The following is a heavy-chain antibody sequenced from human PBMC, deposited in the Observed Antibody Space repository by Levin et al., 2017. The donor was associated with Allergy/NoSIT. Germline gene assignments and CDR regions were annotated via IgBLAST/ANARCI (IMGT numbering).Heavy chain of an antibody. D-gene: IGHD3-10*01. CDR1: GYSFTGYY. CDR3: ARVVYYYGSGTYYKGQLMYSYDMDV. Sequence: EASVKVSCKASGYSFTGYYIHWVRQAPGQGLEWMGWINPNNGGTYFTQTFRGRVTMTRDTSISTAYLELSRLRSDDTAVYYCARVVYYYGSGTYYKGQLMYSYDMDVWGKGTTVTVSS. J-gene: IGHJ6*03. CDR2: INPNNGGT. V-gene: IGHV1-2*02.